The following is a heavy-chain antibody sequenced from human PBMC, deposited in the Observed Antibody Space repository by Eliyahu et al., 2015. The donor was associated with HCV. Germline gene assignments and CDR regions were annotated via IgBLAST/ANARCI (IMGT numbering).Heavy chain of an antibody. CDR3: AKGGSYRPNDAFDI. CDR2: ISGSGGST. D-gene: IGHD3-16*02. CDR1: GLPFXSYG. J-gene: IGHJ3*02. V-gene: IGHV3-23*01. Sequence: EVQLLESGXGLVQPGGSXXXXCAASGLPFXSYGMSWGRQASGKGVEWVSAISGSGGSTYYADSVKGRFTISRDNSKNTLYLQMNSLRAEDTAVYYCAKGGSYRPNDAFDIWGQGTMVTVSS.